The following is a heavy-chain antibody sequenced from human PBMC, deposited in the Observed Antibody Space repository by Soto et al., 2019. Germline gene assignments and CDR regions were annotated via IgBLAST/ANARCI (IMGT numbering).Heavy chain of an antibody. J-gene: IGHJ5*02. Sequence: SETLSLTCTVSGGSISSSSYYWGWIRQPPGKGLEWIGSIYYSGSTYYNPSLKNRVNISVDTSKKQFSLKLSSVTAADTVVYYCARHEARITIFGVVTPGWFDPWGQGTLVTVSS. D-gene: IGHD3-3*01. CDR3: ARHEARITIFGVVTPGWFDP. CDR2: IYYSGST. CDR1: GGSISSSSYY. V-gene: IGHV4-39*01.